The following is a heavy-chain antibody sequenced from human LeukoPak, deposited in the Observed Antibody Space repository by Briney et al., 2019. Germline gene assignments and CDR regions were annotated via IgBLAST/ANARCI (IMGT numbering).Heavy chain of an antibody. J-gene: IGHJ3*01. Sequence: GESLKISCKGSGYGFSSYWIGWVRQMPGKGLEYMGIICPGDSDTRYSQSFQGQVTISADKSITTAYLQWSSLKASDTAIYYCARASAAWHYAFDLWGQGTMVTVSS. CDR2: ICPGDSDT. CDR1: GYGFSSYW. V-gene: IGHV5-51*01. CDR3: ARASAAWHYAFDL. D-gene: IGHD3-3*02.